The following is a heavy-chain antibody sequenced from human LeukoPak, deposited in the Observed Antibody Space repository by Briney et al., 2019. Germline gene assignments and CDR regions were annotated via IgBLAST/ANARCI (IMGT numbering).Heavy chain of an antibody. D-gene: IGHD2-2*01. V-gene: IGHV1-18*04. Sequence: ASVKVSCKASGYTFTSNGISWVRQAPGQGLEWMGWIGAYNGNTNYAQKLQGRVTMTTDTSTSTAYMELRSLRSDDTAVYYCARDGRMVPAARKAGHWFDPWGQGTLVTVSS. CDR3: ARDGRMVPAARKAGHWFDP. J-gene: IGHJ5*02. CDR2: IGAYNGNT. CDR1: GYTFTSNG.